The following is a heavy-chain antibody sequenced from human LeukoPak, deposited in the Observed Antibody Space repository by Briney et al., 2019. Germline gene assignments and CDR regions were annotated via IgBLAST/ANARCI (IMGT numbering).Heavy chain of an antibody. CDR3: ARRGLVAGIYDLVYGFDI. CDR1: GYSFTTFH. Sequence: ASVKVSCKAAGYSFTTFHINWVRQAPGQGPEWMGWVNPDTGNTGFAQKFQGRVTITQNNSVTTVYMELSSLTSEDTAVYYWARRGLVAGIYDLVYGFDIWGQGTMVTVSS. CDR2: VNPDTGNT. J-gene: IGHJ3*02. D-gene: IGHD3/OR15-3a*01. V-gene: IGHV1-8*03.